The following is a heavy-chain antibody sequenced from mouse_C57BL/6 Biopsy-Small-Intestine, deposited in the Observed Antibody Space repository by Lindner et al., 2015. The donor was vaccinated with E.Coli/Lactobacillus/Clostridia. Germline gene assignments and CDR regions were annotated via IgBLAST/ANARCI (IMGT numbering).Heavy chain of an antibody. CDR3: ARLKEPGWPFVNSDY. CDR1: GYTFTSYA. CDR2: VSAHNGVT. V-gene: IGHV1-4*01. Sequence: SVKVSCKASGYTFTSYAVSWVRQAPGQGLEWMGWVSAHNGVTKYAEKVQGRVTMTTDTSASTVYMELRSLRSDDTAIYYCARLKEPGWPFVNSDYWGQGTLVTVSS. J-gene: IGHJ4*01. D-gene: IGHD3-3*01.